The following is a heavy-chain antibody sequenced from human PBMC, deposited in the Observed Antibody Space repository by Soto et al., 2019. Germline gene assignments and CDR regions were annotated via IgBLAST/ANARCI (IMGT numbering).Heavy chain of an antibody. CDR1: GYTFTSYG. CDR2: ISAYNGNT. Sequence: ASVKVSCKASGYTFTSYGISWVRQAPGQGLEWMGWISAYNGNTNYAQKLQGRVTMTTDTSTSTAYMELRSLRSDDTAVYYCARAYRGIPRGDAFDIWGQGTMVTVSS. CDR3: ARAYRGIPRGDAFDI. J-gene: IGHJ3*02. D-gene: IGHD3-10*01. V-gene: IGHV1-18*01.